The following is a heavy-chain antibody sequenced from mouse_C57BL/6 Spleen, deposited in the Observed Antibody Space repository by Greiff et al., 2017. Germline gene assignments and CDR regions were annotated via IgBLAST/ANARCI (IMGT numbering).Heavy chain of an antibody. CDR3: ARSAYYYGLDY. CDR2: MYPGDGDT. Sequence: QVQLQQSGAELVKPGASVKISCKASGYAFSSYWMNWVKQRPGKGLEWIGQMYPGDGDTNYNGKFKGKATLTADKSSSTAYMQLSSLTSEDSAVYFCARSAYYYGLDYWGQGTTLTVSS. D-gene: IGHD1-1*01. V-gene: IGHV1-80*01. J-gene: IGHJ2*01. CDR1: GYAFSSYW.